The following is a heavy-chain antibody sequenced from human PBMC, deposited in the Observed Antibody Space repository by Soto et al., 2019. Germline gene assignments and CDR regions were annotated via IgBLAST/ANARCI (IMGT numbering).Heavy chain of an antibody. V-gene: IGHV3-30*18. Sequence: GGSLRLSCAASGFTFSSYGMHWVRQAPGKGLEWVAVISYDGSNKYYADSVKGRFTISRDNSKNTLYLQMNSLRAEDTAVYYCAKDNGDYTAWDYYGMDVWGQGTTVTVSS. CDR3: AKDNGDYTAWDYYGMDV. CDR2: ISYDGSNK. J-gene: IGHJ6*02. D-gene: IGHD4-17*01. CDR1: GFTFSSYG.